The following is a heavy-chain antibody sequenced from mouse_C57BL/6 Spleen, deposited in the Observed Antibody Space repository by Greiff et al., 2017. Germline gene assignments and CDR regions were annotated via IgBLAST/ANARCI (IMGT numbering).Heavy chain of an antibody. CDR1: GFTFNTYA. J-gene: IGHJ4*01. CDR3: VRETTVVARNYAMDY. CDR2: IRRKSSNYAT. D-gene: IGHD1-1*01. V-gene: IGHV10-3*01. Sequence: EVQVVESGGGLVQPKGSLKLSCAASGFTFNTYAMHWVRQAPGKGWEGVARIRRKSSNYATYYADSGKDRFTISRDDSQSMLYLRMNNLKTEDTAMYYCVRETTVVARNYAMDYWGQGTSVTVSS.